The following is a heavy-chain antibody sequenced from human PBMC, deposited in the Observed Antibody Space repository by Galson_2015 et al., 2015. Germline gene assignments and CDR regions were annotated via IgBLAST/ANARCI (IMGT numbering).Heavy chain of an antibody. CDR1: GFTFSSYW. Sequence: SLRLSCAASGFTFSSYWMAWVRQAPGKGLEWVANINLDATKTYYVDSVKGRFTISRDDAKNTLYLQMNSLRAEDTAVYYCARGRDCSRSNCYFDSWGQGTLVTVSS. CDR2: INLDATKT. V-gene: IGHV3-7*01. CDR3: ARGRDCSRSNCYFDS. J-gene: IGHJ4*02. D-gene: IGHD2-2*01.